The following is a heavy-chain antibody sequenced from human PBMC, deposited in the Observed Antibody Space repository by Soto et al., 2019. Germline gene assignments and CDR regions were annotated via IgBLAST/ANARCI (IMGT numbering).Heavy chain of an antibody. Sequence: QVQLVESGGGVVQPGRSLRLSCAASGFTFSSYGMHWVRQAPGKGLEWVAVIWYDGSNKYYADSVKGRFTISRDNSKNTLYLQMNSLRAEDTAVYYCARESYCSGGSCYSGDYWGQGTLVTVSS. CDR2: IWYDGSNK. J-gene: IGHJ4*02. CDR3: ARESYCSGGSCYSGDY. CDR1: GFTFSSYG. V-gene: IGHV3-33*01. D-gene: IGHD2-15*01.